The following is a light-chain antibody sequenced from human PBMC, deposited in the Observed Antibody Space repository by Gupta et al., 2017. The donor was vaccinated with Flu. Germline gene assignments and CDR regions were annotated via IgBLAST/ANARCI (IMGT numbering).Light chain of an antibody. CDR2: GAS. CDR1: QSLTTK. V-gene: IGKV3-15*01. Sequence: EILLTQSPATLPRSPGETATLPCRASQSLTTKLAWYQHKPCQAPRLLIYGASTRAPGNPARFSGSGSGTELTLTITSLQSEDFALYYCQQYNNWPPALSFGGGTKVEIK. CDR3: QQYNNWPPALS. J-gene: IGKJ4*01.